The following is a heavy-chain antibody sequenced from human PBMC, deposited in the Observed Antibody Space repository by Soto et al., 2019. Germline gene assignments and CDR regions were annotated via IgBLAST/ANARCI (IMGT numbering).Heavy chain of an antibody. CDR3: ARRDSGGFYRYFDS. D-gene: IGHD2-15*01. CDR2: TGSGTGPG. Sequence: QVQLMQSGAEVKKPGSSVKVSCKASGGTFSTNPISWVRQAPGQGLEWMGGTGSGTGPGNHAQKFQGRLTITVDKSTSTVYMELSSLSSEDTAVYYCARRDSGGFYRYFDSWGQGTLVTVSS. V-gene: IGHV1-69*06. CDR1: GGTFSTNP. J-gene: IGHJ4*02.